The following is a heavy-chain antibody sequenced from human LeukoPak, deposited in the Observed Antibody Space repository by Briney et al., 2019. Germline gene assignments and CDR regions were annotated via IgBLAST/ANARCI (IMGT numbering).Heavy chain of an antibody. D-gene: IGHD5-12*01. V-gene: IGHV3-30*02. CDR1: GFVLIDYG. J-gene: IGHJ5*02. CDR3: AKESDSGYHSEGPKT. CDR2: VRNDGSNE. Sequence: PGGSLRLSCTASGFVLIDYGMHWVRQAPGKGLEWVAFVRNDGSNEYYVGSVKGRFTISRDKSKNTLYLQMNSLRAEDTAVYSCAKESDSGYHSEGPKTWGLRALVTVSS.